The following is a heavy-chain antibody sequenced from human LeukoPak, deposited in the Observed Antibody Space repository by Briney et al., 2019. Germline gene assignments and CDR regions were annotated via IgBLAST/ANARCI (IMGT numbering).Heavy chain of an antibody. CDR2: IYYSGST. J-gene: IGHJ4*02. Sequence: PSETLSLTCAVYGGSFSGYYWSWIRQPPGKGLEWIGYIYYSGSTNYNPSLKSRVTISVDTSKNQFSLKLSSVTAADTAVYYCARQGKANYYDSSGYYHFDYWGQGTLVTVSS. CDR1: GGSFSGYY. V-gene: IGHV4-59*08. CDR3: ARQGKANYYDSSGYYHFDY. D-gene: IGHD3-22*01.